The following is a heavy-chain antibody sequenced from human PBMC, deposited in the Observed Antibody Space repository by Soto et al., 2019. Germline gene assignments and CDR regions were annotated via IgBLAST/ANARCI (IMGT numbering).Heavy chain of an antibody. CDR2: IYYSGST. V-gene: IGHV4-39*01. J-gene: IGHJ4*02. CDR1: GGSIRGSSYY. CDR3: VRLGKETMVRGVIGY. D-gene: IGHD3-10*01. Sequence: QLQLQESGPGLVKPSETLSLTCTVSGGSIRGSSYYWGYIRQPPAKGLEWIGSIYYSGSTDYNPSLKSRVTISVDTSKNQFSLKLTSVTAADTAVYYCVRLGKETMVRGVIGYWGQGTLVTVSS.